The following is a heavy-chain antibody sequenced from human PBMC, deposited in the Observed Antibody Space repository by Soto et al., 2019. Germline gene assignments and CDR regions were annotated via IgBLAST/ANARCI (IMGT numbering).Heavy chain of an antibody. D-gene: IGHD2-2*01. CDR1: GGSISSGGYY. Sequence: PSETLSLTCTVSGGSISSGGYYWSWIRQHPGKGLEWIGYIYYSGSTYYNPSLKSRVTISVDTSKNQFSLKMSSVTAADTAVYYCARVRMRCSSTSCYWFDPWGQGTLVTVSS. V-gene: IGHV4-31*03. CDR3: ARVRMRCSSTSCYWFDP. J-gene: IGHJ5*02. CDR2: IYYSGST.